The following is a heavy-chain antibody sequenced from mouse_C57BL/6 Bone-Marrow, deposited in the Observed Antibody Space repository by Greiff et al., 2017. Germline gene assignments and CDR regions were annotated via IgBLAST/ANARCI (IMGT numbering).Heavy chain of an antibody. Sequence: VQLQQSGTVLARPGASVKMSCKTSGYTFTSYWMHWVKQRPGQGLEWIGAIYPGNSDTSYNQKFKGKAKLTAVTSASTAYMELSSLTNEDSAVYYCTRLYGSSSAWFAYWGQGTLVTVSA. V-gene: IGHV1-5*01. CDR3: TRLYGSSSAWFAY. D-gene: IGHD1-1*01. J-gene: IGHJ3*01. CDR1: GYTFTSYW. CDR2: IYPGNSDT.